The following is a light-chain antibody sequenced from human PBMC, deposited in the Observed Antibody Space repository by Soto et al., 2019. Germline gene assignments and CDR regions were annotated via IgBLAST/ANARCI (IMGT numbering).Light chain of an antibody. CDR1: QTVGTY. CDR3: QQRNNWPRIT. Sequence: EIVLTQFPATLSLFPGETATLSCRASQTVGTYLAWYQQKPGQAPRLLISDASNRATGVPTRFSGSGSGTDFTLTISSIEPEDFAVYFCQQRNNWPRITFGQGTQLEIK. CDR2: DAS. J-gene: IGKJ5*01. V-gene: IGKV3-11*01.